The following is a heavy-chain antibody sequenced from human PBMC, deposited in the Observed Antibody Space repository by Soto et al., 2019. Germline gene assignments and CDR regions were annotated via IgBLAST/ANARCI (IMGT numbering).Heavy chain of an antibody. J-gene: IGHJ4*02. CDR3: ARGSHKLHSYDSSGFYHYVDY. D-gene: IGHD3-22*01. CDR2: INDSGST. Sequence: SETLSLTCAVYGGSFIDYSWTWIRQPPGKGLEWIGEINDSGSTNYTPSLERRVTISRDTSKNRFSLKLSSVTAADTAVYYCARGSHKLHSYDSSGFYHYVDYWGQGSLVTVSS. CDR1: GGSFIDYS. V-gene: IGHV4-34*01.